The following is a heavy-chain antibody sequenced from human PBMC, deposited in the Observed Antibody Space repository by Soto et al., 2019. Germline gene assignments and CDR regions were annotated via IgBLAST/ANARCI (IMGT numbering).Heavy chain of an antibody. V-gene: IGHV3-11*01. Sequence: QVQLVESGGGLVQPGGSLRLSCAASGFTFSDYYMSWIRQAPGKGLEWVSYISSSGSTIYYADSVKGRFTISRDNAKNSLYLQMNSRRAEDTAVYYCARDGLSSGREPPPPPFDYWGQGTLVTVSS. CDR3: ARDGLSSGREPPPPPFDY. CDR1: GFTFSDYY. J-gene: IGHJ4*02. CDR2: ISSSGSTI. D-gene: IGHD6-19*01.